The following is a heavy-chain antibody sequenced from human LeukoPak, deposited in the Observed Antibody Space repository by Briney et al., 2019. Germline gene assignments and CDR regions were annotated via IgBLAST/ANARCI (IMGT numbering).Heavy chain of an antibody. CDR3: VTPSTRIQLGGLTDY. D-gene: IGHD5-18*01. Sequence: GGSLSLSCSASGFTFSNYIMHWVRQAPGKGLEYVSAISSNGGSTYYADSVKGRFTISRDNSRNTLYLQMSSLRAEDTAVYYCVTPSTRIQLGGLTDYWGQGTLVTVSS. CDR1: GFTFSNYI. V-gene: IGHV3-64D*09. CDR2: ISSNGGST. J-gene: IGHJ4*02.